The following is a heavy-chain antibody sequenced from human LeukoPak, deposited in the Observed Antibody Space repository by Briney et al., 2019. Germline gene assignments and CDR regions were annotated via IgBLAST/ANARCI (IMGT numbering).Heavy chain of an antibody. V-gene: IGHV7-4-1*02. CDR1: GYTFTSYA. Sequence: ASVKVSCKASGYTFTSYAMNWVRQAPGQGLEWMGWINTNTGNPTYAQGFTGRFVFSLDTSVSTAYLQISSLKAEDTAVYYCAKGTYSSSWYPYYYYYMDVWAKGPRSPSP. CDR3: AKGTYSSSWYPYYYYYMDV. CDR2: INTNTGNP. J-gene: IGHJ6*03. D-gene: IGHD6-13*01.